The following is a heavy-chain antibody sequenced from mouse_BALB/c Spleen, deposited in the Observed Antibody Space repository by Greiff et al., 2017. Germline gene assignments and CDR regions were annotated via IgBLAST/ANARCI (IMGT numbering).Heavy chain of an antibody. CDR2: ISYDGSN. Sequence: ESGPGLVKPSQSLSLTCSVTGYSITSGYYWNWIRQFPGNKLEWMGYISYDGSNNYNPSLKNRISITRDTSKNQFFLKLNSVTTEDTATYYCARCGYRYDAMDYWGQGTSVTVSS. CDR1: GYSITSGYY. V-gene: IGHV3-6*02. D-gene: IGHD2-14*01. J-gene: IGHJ4*01. CDR3: ARCGYRYDAMDY.